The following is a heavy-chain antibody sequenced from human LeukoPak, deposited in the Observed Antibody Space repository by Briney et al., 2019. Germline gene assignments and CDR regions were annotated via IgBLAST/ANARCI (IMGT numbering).Heavy chain of an antibody. CDR3: ASSVVPAAIGLDY. CDR1: GYTFTSYA. V-gene: IGHV7-4-1*02. D-gene: IGHD2-2*02. J-gene: IGHJ4*02. CDR2: INTNTGNP. Sequence: ASVNVSCKASGYTFTSYAMNWVRQAPGQGLEWMGWINTNTGNPTYAQGFIGRFVFSLDTSVSTAYLQISSLKAEDTAVYYCASSVVPAAIGLDYWGQGTLVTVSS.